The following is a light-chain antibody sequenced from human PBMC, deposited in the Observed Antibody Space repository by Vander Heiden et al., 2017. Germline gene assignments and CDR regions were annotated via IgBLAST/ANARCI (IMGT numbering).Light chain of an antibody. CDR3: QVWDSLSDLYV. V-gene: IGLV3-21*03. Sequence: SYVLTQPPSVSVAPGTTARLTCGRDNIASKSVHWYQQKPGQAPLLVVFDDSDRPSGIPERFSGSNSRDTATLTISRVEAGDEADYYCQVWDSLSDLYVFGTGTRVTVL. CDR2: DDS. CDR1: NIASKS. J-gene: IGLJ1*01.